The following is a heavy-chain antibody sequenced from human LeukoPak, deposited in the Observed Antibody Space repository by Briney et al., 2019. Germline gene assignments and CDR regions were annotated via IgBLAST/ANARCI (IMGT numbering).Heavy chain of an antibody. CDR2: IDRDGSRI. V-gene: IGHV3-74*01. D-gene: IGHD2-2*02. CDR1: GFTFSSYW. J-gene: IGHJ5*02. CDR3: ARVEPAAISPWFDP. Sequence: GGSLRLSCAVSGFTFSSYWMHWVRHAPGKGLVWVSRIDRDGSRINYADSVKGRFTISRDNGKNTLFLQMNSLRAEDTAVYYCARVEPAAISPWFDPWGQGTLVTVSS.